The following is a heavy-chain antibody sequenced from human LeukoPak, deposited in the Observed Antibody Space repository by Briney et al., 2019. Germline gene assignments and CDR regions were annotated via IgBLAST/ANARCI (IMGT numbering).Heavy chain of an antibody. V-gene: IGHV3-74*03. D-gene: IGHD6-13*01. CDR3: ARAKYSSRWSLDY. CDR1: GFTFNIYW. J-gene: IGHJ4*02. CDR2: IDSNGGGA. Sequence: GGSLRLSCATSGFTFNIYWMQWVRQGPGKGLVWVSRIDSNGGGATYADSVKGRFTTSRDNGNNTMYLQMNSLRAEDTAIYYCARAKYSSRWSLDYWGQGALVTVSS.